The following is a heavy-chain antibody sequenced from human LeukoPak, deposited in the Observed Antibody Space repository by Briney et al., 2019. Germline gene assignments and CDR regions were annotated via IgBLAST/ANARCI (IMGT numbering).Heavy chain of an antibody. J-gene: IGHJ2*01. Sequence: SETLSLTCTVSGDSISSYYWSWIRQPPGKGLEWIGYIYYNGSTNYNPSLKSRVTISVDTSKNQFSLKLSSVTAADTAVYYCARKPYSSSWYDWYFDLWGRGTLVTVSS. V-gene: IGHV4-59*01. CDR2: IYYNGST. CDR3: ARKPYSSSWYDWYFDL. D-gene: IGHD6-13*01. CDR1: GDSISSYY.